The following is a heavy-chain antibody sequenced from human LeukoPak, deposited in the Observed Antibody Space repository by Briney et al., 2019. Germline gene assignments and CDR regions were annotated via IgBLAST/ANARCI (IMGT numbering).Heavy chain of an antibody. Sequence: GASVKVSCKASGYTFTGYYMHWVRQAPGQGLEWMGRINANSGGTNYAQKFQGRVTMTRDTSISTAYMELSRLRSDDTAGYYCARVSGSYYYGSGSYYKFDYWGQGTLVTVSS. V-gene: IGHV1-2*06. CDR3: ARVSGSYYYGSGSYYKFDY. D-gene: IGHD3-10*01. CDR2: INANSGGT. J-gene: IGHJ4*02. CDR1: GYTFTGYY.